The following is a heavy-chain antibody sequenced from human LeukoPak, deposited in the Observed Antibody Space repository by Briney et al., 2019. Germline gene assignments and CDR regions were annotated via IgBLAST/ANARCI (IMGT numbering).Heavy chain of an antibody. D-gene: IGHD3-10*01. CDR2: IYYSGCT. CDR1: GGSISSYY. J-gene: IGHJ4*02. V-gene: IGHV4-59*06. CDR3: ASGSPHGRGDY. Sequence: SETLSLTCTVSGGSISSYYWSWIRQHPGKGLEWIGYIYYSGCTYYNPSLKSRVTISVDTSKNQFSLKLSSVTAADTAVYYCASGSPHGRGDYWGQGTLVTVSS.